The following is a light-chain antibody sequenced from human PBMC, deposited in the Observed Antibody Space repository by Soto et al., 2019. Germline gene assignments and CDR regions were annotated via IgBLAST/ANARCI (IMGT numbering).Light chain of an antibody. CDR3: SSHTTSSALQV. CDR1: SSDVGGYNY. Sequence: QSVLTQPASVSGSPGQSITISCTGTSSDVGGYNYVSWYQQHPGKAPKLMIYEVSNRPSGVSNRFSGSKSGNTASLTISGLQAEDEADYYCSSHTTSSALQVFGTGTKV. J-gene: IGLJ1*01. V-gene: IGLV2-14*01. CDR2: EVS.